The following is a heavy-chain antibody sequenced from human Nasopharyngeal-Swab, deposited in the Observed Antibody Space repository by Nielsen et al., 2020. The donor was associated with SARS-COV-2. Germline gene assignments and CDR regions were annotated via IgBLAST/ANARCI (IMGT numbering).Heavy chain of an antibody. D-gene: IGHD6-6*01. J-gene: IGHJ5*02. CDR1: GYTFTGYY. CDR2: INPNSGGT. V-gene: IGHV1-2*02. Sequence: ASVKVSCKASGYTFTGYYMHWVRQAPAQGLEWMGWINPNSGGTNYAQKFQGRVTMTRDTSISTAYMELSRLRSDDTAVYYCARVTEYSSAGFDPWGQGTLVTVSS. CDR3: ARVTEYSSAGFDP.